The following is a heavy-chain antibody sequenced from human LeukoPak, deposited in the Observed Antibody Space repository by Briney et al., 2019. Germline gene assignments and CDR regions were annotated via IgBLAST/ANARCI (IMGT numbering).Heavy chain of an antibody. Sequence: GGSLSLSCAASGFTFSSYGMHWVRQAPGKGLEWVAFIRYDGSNKYYADSVKGRFTISRDNSKNTLYLQMNSLRAEDTAVYYCAKDHDDSSGYYEYFQHWGQGTLVTVSS. CDR2: IRYDGSNK. V-gene: IGHV3-30*02. CDR3: AKDHDDSSGYYEYFQH. J-gene: IGHJ1*01. D-gene: IGHD3-22*01. CDR1: GFTFSSYG.